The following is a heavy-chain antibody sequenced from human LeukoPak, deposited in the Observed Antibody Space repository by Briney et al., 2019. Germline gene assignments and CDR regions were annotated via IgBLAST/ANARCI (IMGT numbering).Heavy chain of an antibody. V-gene: IGHV3-21*01. J-gene: IGHJ4*02. D-gene: IGHD4-11*01. CDR3: ARGGGFTDIDY. Sequence: GGSLRLSCTASGFTFSSYSMNWVRQAPGKGLEWVSSISSSSSYIYYADSVKGRFTISRDNAKNSLYLQMNSLRAEDTAVYYCARGGGFTDIDYWGQGTLVTVSS. CDR2: ISSSSSYI. CDR1: GFTFSSYS.